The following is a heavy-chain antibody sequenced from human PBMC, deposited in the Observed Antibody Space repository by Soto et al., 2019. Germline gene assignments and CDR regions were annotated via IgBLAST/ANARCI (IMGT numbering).Heavy chain of an antibody. CDR3: ATSLAVWQEDYGMDV. D-gene: IGHD3-3*02. J-gene: IGHJ6*02. V-gene: IGHV5-51*01. CDR2: IYPGDSDT. Sequence: GESLKISCKGSGYSFTSYWIGWVRQMPGKGLEWMGIIYPGDSDTRYSPSFQGQVTISADKSISTAYLQWSSLKASDTAMYYCATSLAVWQEDYGMDVWGQGTTVTVSS. CDR1: GYSFTSYW.